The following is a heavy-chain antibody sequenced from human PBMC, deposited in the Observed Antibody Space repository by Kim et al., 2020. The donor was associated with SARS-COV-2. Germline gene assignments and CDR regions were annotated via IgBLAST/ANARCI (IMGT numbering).Heavy chain of an antibody. D-gene: IGHD3-22*01. V-gene: IGHV1-69*01. Sequence: QKFQGRVTITADESTSTAYMELSSLRSEDTAVYYCAREEGRSSGYSEFDYWGQGTLVTVSS. CDR3: AREEGRSSGYSEFDY. J-gene: IGHJ4*02.